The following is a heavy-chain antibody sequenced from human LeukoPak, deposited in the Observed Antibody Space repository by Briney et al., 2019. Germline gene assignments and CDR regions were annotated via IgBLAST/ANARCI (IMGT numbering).Heavy chain of an antibody. D-gene: IGHD1-1*01. CDR3: ARLDRNYYYLDV. J-gene: IGHJ6*03. CDR1: GYTFTVHY. CDR2: INPTTGVA. Sequence: GASVKVSCKTSGYTFTVHYMNWVRQAPGQGLEWMGRINPTTGVANYAQKFQGRITVTRDTSINTAYMELCSLRSDDTAVYYCARLDRNYYYLDVWGQGTTVTVSS. V-gene: IGHV1-2*06.